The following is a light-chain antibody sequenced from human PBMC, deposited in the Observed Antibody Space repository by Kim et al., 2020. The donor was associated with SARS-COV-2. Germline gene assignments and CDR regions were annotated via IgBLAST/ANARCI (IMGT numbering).Light chain of an antibody. V-gene: IGLV8-61*01. CDR3: VLYMGSGIHWV. Sequence: TVKLTCGLSSGSVSTSYYPSWYQQTPGQAPRTLIYSTNTRSSGVPDRFSGSILGNKAALTITGAQADDESDYYCVLYMGSGIHWVFGGGTQLTVL. CDR1: SGSVSTSYY. J-gene: IGLJ3*02. CDR2: STN.